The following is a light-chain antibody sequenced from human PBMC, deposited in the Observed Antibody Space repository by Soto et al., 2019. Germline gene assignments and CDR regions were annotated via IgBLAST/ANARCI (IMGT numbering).Light chain of an antibody. J-gene: IGLJ2*01. Sequence: QSVLTQPPSVSAAPGQTVTISCSGNSANIGTNYVSWYQQFPGTAPKLVIYDNVRRPSEIPDRFSGSKSGTSATLDITGLQTGDEADYYCGAWDDNLYVVLFGGGTKVTVL. CDR2: DNV. V-gene: IGLV1-51*01. CDR1: SANIGTNY. CDR3: GAWDDNLYVVL.